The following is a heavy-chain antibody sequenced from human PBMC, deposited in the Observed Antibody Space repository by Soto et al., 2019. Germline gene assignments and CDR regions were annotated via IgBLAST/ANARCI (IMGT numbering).Heavy chain of an antibody. CDR1: GYSFTSYW. Sequence: PGESLKISCKGSGYSFTSYWIGWVRQMPGKGLEWMGIIYPGDSDTRYSPSFQGQVTISADKSISTAYLQWSSPKASDTAMYYCARQLPSDGYYYYYGMDVWGQGTTVTVPS. J-gene: IGHJ6*02. CDR2: IYPGDSDT. D-gene: IGHD2-15*01. CDR3: ARQLPSDGYYYYYGMDV. V-gene: IGHV5-51*01.